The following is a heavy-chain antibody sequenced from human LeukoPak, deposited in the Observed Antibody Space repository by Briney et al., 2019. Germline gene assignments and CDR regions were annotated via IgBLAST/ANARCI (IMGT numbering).Heavy chain of an antibody. D-gene: IGHD2-2*01. Sequence: WASVQVSCKASGYTFTSYGISWVRQAPGQGLEWMGGIIPIFGTANYAQKFQGRVTITADESTSTAYMELSSLRSEDTAMYYCARGSTSDWPLDHWGQETLVTISS. CDR2: IIPIFGTA. CDR3: ARGSTSDWPLDH. J-gene: IGHJ4*02. CDR1: GYTFTSYG. V-gene: IGHV1-69*13.